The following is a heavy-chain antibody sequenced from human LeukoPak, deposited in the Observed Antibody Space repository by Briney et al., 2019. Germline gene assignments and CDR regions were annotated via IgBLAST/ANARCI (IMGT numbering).Heavy chain of an antibody. J-gene: IGHJ4*02. CDR2: INHSGST. Sequence: PSETLSLTCAVYGGSFSGYYWSWIRQPPGKGLEWIGEINHSGSTNYNPSLKSRVTISVDTSKNQFSLKLSFVTAADTAVYYCALRDSSGYYPDYWGQGTLVTVSS. CDR3: ALRDSSGYYPDY. CDR1: GGSFSGYY. V-gene: IGHV4-34*01. D-gene: IGHD3-22*01.